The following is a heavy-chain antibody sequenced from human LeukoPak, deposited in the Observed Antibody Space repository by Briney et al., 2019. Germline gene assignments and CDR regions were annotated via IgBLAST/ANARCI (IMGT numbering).Heavy chain of an antibody. J-gene: IGHJ4*02. D-gene: IGHD1-26*01. V-gene: IGHV3-30*02. Sequence: GGSLRLSCVTSGFMFISYGMHWVRQAPGKGLEWVAFTRSDGSDKYYRDSVKGRFTISIDNSKNTLYLQMNSLRAEDTAVYYCGKHDSASDYWGQGTLVTVSS. CDR3: GKHDSASDY. CDR1: GFMFISYG. CDR2: TRSDGSDK.